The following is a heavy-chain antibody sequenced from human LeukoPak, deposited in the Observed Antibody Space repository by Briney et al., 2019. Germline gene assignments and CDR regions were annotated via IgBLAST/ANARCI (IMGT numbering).Heavy chain of an antibody. CDR1: GFTFSGYW. J-gene: IGHJ4*02. CDR2: IKQDGSEK. V-gene: IGHV3-7*04. D-gene: IGHD3-3*02. Sequence: GGSLRLSCAASGFTFSGYWMSWVRQAPGKGLEWVANIKQDGSEKYYVDSVKGRFTISRDNAKNSLYLQMDSLRAEDTAVYYCARDSQHLNFDHWGQGTLVTVSS. CDR3: ARDSQHLNFDH.